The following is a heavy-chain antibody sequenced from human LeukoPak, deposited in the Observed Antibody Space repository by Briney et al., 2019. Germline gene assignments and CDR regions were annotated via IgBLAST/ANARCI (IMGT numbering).Heavy chain of an antibody. J-gene: IGHJ4*02. D-gene: IGHD1-26*01. CDR2: ISYDGSNK. CDR3: AKGDSGIVGAKFIY. V-gene: IGHV3-30*18. CDR1: GFTFNSYG. Sequence: PGGSLRLSCAASGFTFNSYGMHWVRQAPGKGLEWVAVISYDGSNKYYADSVKGRFTISRDNSKNTLYLQMNSLRAEDTAVYYCAKGDSGIVGAKFIYWGQGTLVTVSS.